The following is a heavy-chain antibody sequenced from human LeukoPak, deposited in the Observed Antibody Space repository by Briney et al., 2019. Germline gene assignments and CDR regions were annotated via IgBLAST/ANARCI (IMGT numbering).Heavy chain of an antibody. D-gene: IGHD1-26*01. CDR3: ARDRIKSGSYYFDY. J-gene: IGHJ4*02. Sequence: PGGSLRLSCAASAFTFSDYSMNWVRQAPGKGLEWVSYISGRSSTIYYADSVKGRFTISRDNAKNSMYLQMNSLRAEDTAVYYCARDRIKSGSYYFDYWGQGTLVTASS. CDR1: AFTFSDYS. V-gene: IGHV3-48*01. CDR2: ISGRSSTI.